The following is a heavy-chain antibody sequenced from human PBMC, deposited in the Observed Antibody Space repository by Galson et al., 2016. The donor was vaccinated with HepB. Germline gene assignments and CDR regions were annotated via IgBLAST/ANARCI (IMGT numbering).Heavy chain of an antibody. CDR2: VHSIDSDT. CDR3: VTRPFHGGLPEAFDV. J-gene: IGHJ3*01. D-gene: IGHD4-23*01. V-gene: IGHV5-51*01. Sequence: GWVRQVAGRGLEWMGVVHSIDSDTRYSPSFQGQVTISVDKSTRTPSLQWSSLEASDTAIYFCVTRPFHGGLPEAFDVWGRGTVVTVSS.